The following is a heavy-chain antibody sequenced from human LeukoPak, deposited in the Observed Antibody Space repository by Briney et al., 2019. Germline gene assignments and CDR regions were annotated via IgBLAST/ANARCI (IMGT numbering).Heavy chain of an antibody. CDR1: GGSISSYY. D-gene: IGHD6-19*01. V-gene: IGHV4-59*08. J-gene: IGHJ4*02. CDR2: IYYSGST. CDR3: ARRGDSSGWSVIDY. Sequence: SETLSLTCTVSGGSISSYYWSWIRQPPGKGLEWIGYIYYSGSTNYNPSLKSRVTISVDTSKNQFSLKLSSVTAADTAVYYCARRGDSSGWSVIDYWGQGSLVTVSS.